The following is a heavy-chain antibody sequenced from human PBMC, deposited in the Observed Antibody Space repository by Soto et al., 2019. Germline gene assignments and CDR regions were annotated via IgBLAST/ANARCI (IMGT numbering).Heavy chain of an antibody. D-gene: IGHD3-10*01. V-gene: IGHV5-51*01. J-gene: IGHJ4*02. Sequence: PGQSLKISCNGSEYNFTATWIGWVRQMPGKGLEWMGIIYPGDSDTRYSPSFQGRVTISADKSITTAYLHWSSLKASDTAMYFCASGFTLDCFDSWGPGTPVTVSS. CDR2: IYPGDSDT. CDR3: ASGFTLDCFDS. CDR1: EYNFTATW.